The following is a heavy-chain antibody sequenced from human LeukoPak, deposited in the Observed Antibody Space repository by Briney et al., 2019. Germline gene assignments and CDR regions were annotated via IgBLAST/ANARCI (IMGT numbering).Heavy chain of an antibody. D-gene: IGHD1-26*01. CDR3: ARLGSSGSYAKFDY. Sequence: SGPALVKPTQTLTLTCTFSGFSLSTPGMRVSWIRQPPGKALEWLARIDWDDDKFYRTSLKTRLTISKDTSKIQVVLTMTNMDPVDTATYYCARLGSSGSYAKFDYWGQGTLVTAS. CDR1: GFSLSTPGMR. CDR2: IDWDDDK. V-gene: IGHV2-70*04. J-gene: IGHJ4*02.